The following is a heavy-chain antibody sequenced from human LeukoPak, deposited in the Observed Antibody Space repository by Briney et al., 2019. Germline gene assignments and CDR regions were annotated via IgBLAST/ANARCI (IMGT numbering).Heavy chain of an antibody. CDR1: GGSISSYY. V-gene: IGHV4-59*08. Sequence: KPSETLSLTCTVSGGSISSYYWSWIRQPPGKGLEWIGYSYYGGSTTCNPSLKSRVTISLDTSKNQFSLRLTSVTAADTAVYYCARNGGGYSYEAWGQGTLVTVSS. CDR3: ARNGGGYSYEA. J-gene: IGHJ4*02. CDR2: SYYGGST. D-gene: IGHD5-18*01.